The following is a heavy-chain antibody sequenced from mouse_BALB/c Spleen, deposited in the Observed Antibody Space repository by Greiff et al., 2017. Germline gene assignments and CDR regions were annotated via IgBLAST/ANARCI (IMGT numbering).Heavy chain of an antibody. CDR3: GREGNDGYYGAMDY. CDR1: GYSFTGYN. V-gene: IGHV1-37*01. J-gene: IGHJ4*01. Sequence: VQLKESGPELEKPGASVKISCKASGYSFTGYNMNWVKQSHGKSLEWIGRINPYNGDTFYNQKFKGKATLTVDKSSSTAHMELLSLTSEDSAVYYCGREGNDGYYGAMDYWGQGTSVTVSS. D-gene: IGHD2-3*01. CDR2: INPYNGDT.